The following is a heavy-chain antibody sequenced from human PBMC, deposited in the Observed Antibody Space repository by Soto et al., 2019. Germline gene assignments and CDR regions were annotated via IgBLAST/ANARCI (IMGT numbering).Heavy chain of an antibody. J-gene: IGHJ4*02. D-gene: IGHD3-22*01. CDR1: GGSISSGGYS. V-gene: IGHV4-30-2*01. CDR3: ARVRFLGGYYYKVLDY. Sequence: SETLSLTCAVSGGSISSGGYSWSWIRQPPGKGLEWIGYIYHSGSTYYNPSLKSRVTISVDRSKNQFSLKLSSVTAADTAVYYCARVRFLGGYYYKVLDYWGQGTLVTVSS. CDR2: IYHSGST.